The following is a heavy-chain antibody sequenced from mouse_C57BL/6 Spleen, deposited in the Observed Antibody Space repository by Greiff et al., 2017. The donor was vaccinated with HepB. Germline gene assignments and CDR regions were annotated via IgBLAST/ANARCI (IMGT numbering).Heavy chain of an antibody. V-gene: IGHV5-16*01. Sequence: EVKVVESEGGLVQPGSSMKLSCTASGFTFSDYYMAWVRQVPEKGLEWVATINYDGSSTYYLDSLKSRFIISRDNAKNILYLQMSSLKSEDTATYYCAREGLSGAMDYWGQGTSVTVSS. CDR1: GFTFSDYY. CDR3: AREGLSGAMDY. CDR2: INYDGSST. D-gene: IGHD6-2*01. J-gene: IGHJ4*01.